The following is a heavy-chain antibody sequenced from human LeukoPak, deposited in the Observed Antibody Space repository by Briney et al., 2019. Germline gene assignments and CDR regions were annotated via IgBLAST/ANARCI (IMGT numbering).Heavy chain of an antibody. CDR2: IIPIFGTA. CDR3: ANRGDDFWSGYYRY. CDR1: GGTFSSYA. V-gene: IGHV1-69*06. J-gene: IGHJ4*02. D-gene: IGHD3-3*01. Sequence: ASVKVSCKASGGTFSSYAISWVRQAPGQGLEWMGGIIPIFGTANYAQKFQGRVTITADKSTSTAYMELSSLRSEDTAVYYCANRGDDFWSGYYRYWGQGTPVTVSS.